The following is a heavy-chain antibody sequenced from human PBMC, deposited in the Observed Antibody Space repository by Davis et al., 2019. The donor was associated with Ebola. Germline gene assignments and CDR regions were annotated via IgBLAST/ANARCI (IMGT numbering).Heavy chain of an antibody. V-gene: IGHV1-58*01. J-gene: IGHJ6*03. CDR2: IVVGTGNT. Sequence: AASVKVSCKASGFTFTSSAVQWVRQARGQRLEWIGWIVVGTGNTDYAQKFQGRVTMTRDTSTSTVYMELSSLRSEDTAVYYCARGVGFLEWLNYYYMDVWGKGTTVTVSS. D-gene: IGHD3-3*01. CDR1: GFTFTSSA. CDR3: ARGVGFLEWLNYYYMDV.